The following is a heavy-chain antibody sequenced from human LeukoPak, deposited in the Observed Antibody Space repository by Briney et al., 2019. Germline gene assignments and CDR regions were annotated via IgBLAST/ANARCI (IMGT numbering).Heavy chain of an antibody. Sequence: SETLSLTCTVSGGSISSYYWSWIRQPAGKGLEWIGRIYTSGSTNYNPPLKSRLTMSVDTSKNQFSLKLSSVTAADTAVYYCASVPRYCSGGSCYSGNYFDYWGQGTLVTVSS. J-gene: IGHJ4*02. D-gene: IGHD2-15*01. CDR3: ASVPRYCSGGSCYSGNYFDY. V-gene: IGHV4-4*07. CDR2: IYTSGST. CDR1: GGSISSYY.